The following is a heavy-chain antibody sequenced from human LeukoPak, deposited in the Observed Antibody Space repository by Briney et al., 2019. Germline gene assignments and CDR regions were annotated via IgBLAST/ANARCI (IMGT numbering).Heavy chain of an antibody. CDR1: GGSFSGYY. CDR3: ARLTKNDSGTYRFGKKKRGYMDV. V-gene: IGHV4-34*01. D-gene: IGHD3-10*01. J-gene: IGHJ6*03. CDR2: MNHSGST. Sequence: SETLSLTCAVYGGSFSGYYWSWIRQPPGKGLEWIGEMNHSGSTNYNPSLKSRVTISVDTSKNQFSLKLSSVTAADTAVYYCARLTKNDSGTYRFGKKKRGYMDVWGKGTTVTVSS.